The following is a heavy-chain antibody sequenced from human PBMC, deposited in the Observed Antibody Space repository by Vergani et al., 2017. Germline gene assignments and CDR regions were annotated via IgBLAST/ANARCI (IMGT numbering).Heavy chain of an antibody. D-gene: IGHD5-24*01. CDR3: ARGTMDLGWLQFYYMDV. CDR2: MNPNSGNT. Sequence: QVQLVQSGAEVKKPGSSVKVSCKASGGTFSSYAISWVRQAPGQGLEWMGWMNPNSGNTGYAQKFQGRVTMTRNTSISTAYMELSSLRSEDTAVYYCARGTMDLGWLQFYYMDVWGKGTTVTVSS. J-gene: IGHJ6*03. V-gene: IGHV1-8*02. CDR1: GGTFSSYA.